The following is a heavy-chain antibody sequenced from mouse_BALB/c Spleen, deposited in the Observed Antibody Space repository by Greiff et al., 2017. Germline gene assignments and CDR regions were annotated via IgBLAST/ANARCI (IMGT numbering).Heavy chain of an antibody. CDR3: ARRNGYYGVYFDY. V-gene: IGHV1-69*02. D-gene: IGHD2-3*01. J-gene: IGHJ2*01. CDR2: IDPSDSET. CDR1: GYTFTSYW. Sequence: VQLQQSGAELVKPGAPVKLSCKASGYTFTSYWMNWVKQRPGRGLEWIGRIDPSDSETHYNQKFKDKATLTVDKSSSTAYIQLSSLTSEDSAVYYCARRNGYYGVYFDYWGQGTTLTVSS.